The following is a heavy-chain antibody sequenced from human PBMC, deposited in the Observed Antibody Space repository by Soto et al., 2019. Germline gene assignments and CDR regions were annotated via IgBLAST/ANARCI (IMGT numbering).Heavy chain of an antibody. Sequence: SVKVSCKASGGTFSSCAISWVRQAPGQGLEWMGGIIPIFGTANYAQKFQGRVTITADESTSTAYMELSSLRSEDTAVYYCARRPYHNYYDSSGLSNRFDPWGQGTLVTVS. J-gene: IGHJ5*02. CDR3: ARRPYHNYYDSSGLSNRFDP. D-gene: IGHD3-22*01. V-gene: IGHV1-69*13. CDR1: GGTFSSCA. CDR2: IIPIFGTA.